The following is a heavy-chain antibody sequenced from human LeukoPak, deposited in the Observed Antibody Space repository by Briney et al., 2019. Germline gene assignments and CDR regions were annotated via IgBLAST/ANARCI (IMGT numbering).Heavy chain of an antibody. CDR1: GYSFTSYW. CDR2: IYPGDSDT. Sequence: GESLKISCKGPGYSFTSYWIGWVRQMPGKGLEWMGIIYPGDSDTRYSPSFQGQVTISADKSISTAYLQWSSLKASDTAMYYCARLGGYYYDSTYYFEYWGQGTLVTVSS. J-gene: IGHJ4*02. V-gene: IGHV5-51*01. D-gene: IGHD3-22*01. CDR3: ARLGGYYYDSTYYFEY.